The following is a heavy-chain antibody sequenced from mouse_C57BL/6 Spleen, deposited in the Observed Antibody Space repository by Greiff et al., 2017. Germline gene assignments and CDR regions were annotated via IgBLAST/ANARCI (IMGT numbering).Heavy chain of an antibody. J-gene: IGHJ2*01. V-gene: IGHV1-54*01. D-gene: IGHD4-1*01. CDR1: GYAFTNYL. Sequence: VQLQQSGAELVRPGTSVKVSCKASGYAFTNYLIEWVKQRPGQGLEWIGVINPGSGGTNYNEKFKGKATLTADKSSSTAYMQLSSLTSEDSAVYFWARRADWDNFDYWGQGTTLTVSS. CDR3: ARRADWDNFDY. CDR2: INPGSGGT.